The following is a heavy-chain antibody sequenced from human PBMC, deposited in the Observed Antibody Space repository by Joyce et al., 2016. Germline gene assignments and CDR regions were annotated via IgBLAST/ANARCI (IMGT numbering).Heavy chain of an antibody. CDR1: GYTFTSYF. Sequence: QVQLVQSGAELKKPGASMKLSCKASGYTFTSYFLHWVRQAPGQGLAWMGIINTGNGDTNYAQRLHGRVTMTRETSTSTVYMQLSSLRFEDTAVYYCAREYSGGHFDYWGLGTLVTVSS. V-gene: IGHV1-46*01. D-gene: IGHD3-10*01. CDR2: INTGNGDT. CDR3: AREYSGGHFDY. J-gene: IGHJ4*02.